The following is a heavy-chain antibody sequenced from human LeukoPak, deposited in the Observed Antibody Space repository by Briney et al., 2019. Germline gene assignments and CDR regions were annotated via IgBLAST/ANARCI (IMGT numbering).Heavy chain of an antibody. V-gene: IGHV4-34*01. D-gene: IGHD3-22*01. CDR3: ARGPSHPYYYDSSGGPIDY. Sequence: AETLSLTCAVYGGSFSGYYWSWIRQPPGKGLEWIGEINDSGSSNYNPSLKSRVTISVDTSKIQFSLKLSSVTAADTAVYYCARGPSHPYYYDSSGGPIDYWGQGTLVTVSS. CDR2: INDSGSS. J-gene: IGHJ4*02. CDR1: GGSFSGYY.